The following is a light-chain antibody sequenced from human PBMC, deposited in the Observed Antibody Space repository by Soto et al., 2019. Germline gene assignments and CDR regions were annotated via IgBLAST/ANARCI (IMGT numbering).Light chain of an antibody. CDR1: QSINSQ. J-gene: IGKJ4*02. CDR2: DAS. CDR3: QQRCSWSLT. V-gene: IGKV3-11*01. Sequence: DIVLTQSPATLSLSPGERATISCRASQSINSQLAWYQQKPGQAPRLLIYDASNRATGIPARFSGSGTWTEFTLTISSLEPDDSAAYYCQQRCSWSLTFGEGTKVDI.